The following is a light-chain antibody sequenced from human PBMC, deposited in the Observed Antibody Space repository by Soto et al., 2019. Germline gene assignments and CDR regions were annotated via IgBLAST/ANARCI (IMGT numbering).Light chain of an antibody. V-gene: IGLV7-46*01. CDR3: SLYYRDFRV. CDR1: TGGVTSGHY. Sequence: QAVVTQEPSLTVSPGGTVTLTCASSTGGVTSGHYPHWLQQKPGQAPRTLIYDTSNTHAWTPARFSGSLLGDKAALTLSGAQAEDEAEYYCSLYYRDFRVFGGGTKLTVL. J-gene: IGLJ3*02. CDR2: DTS.